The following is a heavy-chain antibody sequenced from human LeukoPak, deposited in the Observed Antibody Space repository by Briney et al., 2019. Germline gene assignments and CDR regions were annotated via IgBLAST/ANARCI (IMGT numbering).Heavy chain of an antibody. Sequence: PGGSLRLSCAASGFTFSSYGMHWVRQAPGKGLEWVAVIWYGGSNKYYADSVKGRFTISRDNSKNTLYLQMNSLRAEDTAVYYCARDPFPQYCSGGSCYSPQTYGMDVWGQGTTVTVSS. CDR1: GFTFSSYG. J-gene: IGHJ6*02. D-gene: IGHD2-15*01. CDR3: ARDPFPQYCSGGSCYSPQTYGMDV. CDR2: IWYGGSNK. V-gene: IGHV3-33*08.